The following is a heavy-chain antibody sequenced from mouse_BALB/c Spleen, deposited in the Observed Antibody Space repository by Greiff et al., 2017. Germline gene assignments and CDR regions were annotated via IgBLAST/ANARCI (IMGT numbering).Heavy chain of an antibody. J-gene: IGHJ3*01. Sequence: EVQGVESGGGLVKPGGSLKLSCAASGFTFSSYTMSWVRQTPEKRLEWVATISSGGSYTYYPDSVKGRFTISRDNAKNTLYLQMSSLKSEDTAMYYCTKNYRYDGFAYWGQGTLVTVSA. CDR2: ISSGGSYT. V-gene: IGHV5-6-4*01. CDR1: GFTFSSYT. D-gene: IGHD2-14*01. CDR3: TKNYRYDGFAY.